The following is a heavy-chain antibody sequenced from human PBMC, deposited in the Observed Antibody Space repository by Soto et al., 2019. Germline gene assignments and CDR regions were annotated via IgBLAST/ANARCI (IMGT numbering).Heavy chain of an antibody. CDR3: AGFPKASGGSCYSDY. Sequence: EVQLLESGGGRVKPGGSLRLSCAASGFTFRTYSMSWVRQAPGKGLEWVSSISSTSKYIYYADSVKGRFTVSRDNAKNSLYLQMNSLRAEDTAVYFCAGFPKASGGSCYSDYWGQGTLVTVSS. D-gene: IGHD2-15*01. CDR2: ISSTSKYI. V-gene: IGHV3-21*02. CDR1: GFTFRTYS. J-gene: IGHJ4*02.